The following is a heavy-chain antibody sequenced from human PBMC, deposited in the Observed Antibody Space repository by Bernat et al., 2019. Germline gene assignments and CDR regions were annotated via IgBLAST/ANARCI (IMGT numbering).Heavy chain of an antibody. Sequence: QVQLVESGGGLVKPGGSLRLSCEASGFTFSDYYMSWIRQAPGKGLEWVSYISSSSSYINYADSVKGRFTISRDNAKNSLYLQMNSLRAEDTAVYYCARGTSTSAPYMDVWGKGTTVTVSS. CDR1: GFTFSDYY. J-gene: IGHJ6*03. CDR3: ARGTSTSAPYMDV. CDR2: ISSSSSYI. V-gene: IGHV3-11*05.